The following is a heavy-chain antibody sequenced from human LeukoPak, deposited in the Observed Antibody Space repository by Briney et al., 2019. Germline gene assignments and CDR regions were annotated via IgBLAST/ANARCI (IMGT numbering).Heavy chain of an antibody. Sequence: TGGSLRLSCAASGFTFSNAWMSWVRQAPGKGLEWVGRIKSKTDGGTTDYAAPVKGRFTISRDDSKNTLYPQMNSLKTEDTAVYYCTTDSVVPAAMGSGDNWFDPWGQGTLVTVSS. CDR3: TTDSVVPAAMGSGDNWFDP. CDR2: IKSKTDGGTT. J-gene: IGHJ5*02. D-gene: IGHD2-2*01. CDR1: GFTFSNAW. V-gene: IGHV3-15*01.